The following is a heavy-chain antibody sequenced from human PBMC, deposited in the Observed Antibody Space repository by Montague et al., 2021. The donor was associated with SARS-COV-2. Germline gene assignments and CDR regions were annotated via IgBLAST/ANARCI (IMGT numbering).Heavy chain of an antibody. CDR2: ISTSAYTT. CDR1: GFTFSNYD. Sequence: SLSLACAASGFTFSNYDMNWVRQAPGKGPEWISYISTSAYTTSYAGSVKGRFTISRDNGKNSLYLQMNSLRVEDTAAYYCTRDYRSIVGDGLDIWGQGTKVTVSS. V-gene: IGHV3-48*03. J-gene: IGHJ3*02. D-gene: IGHD3-16*02. CDR3: TRDYRSIVGDGLDI.